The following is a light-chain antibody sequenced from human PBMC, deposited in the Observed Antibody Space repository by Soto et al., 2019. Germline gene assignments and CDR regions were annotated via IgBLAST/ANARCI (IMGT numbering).Light chain of an antibody. Sequence: DIQMTQSPSTLSASVGDRVTITCRASQRISSWLAWYQQKPGKAPKLLIYDASSLESGVPSRFIGSGSGTEFTLTISSLQPDDFAAYYCQQYNSYSPETFGQGTKVEIK. V-gene: IGKV1-5*01. CDR3: QQYNSYSPET. CDR1: QRISSW. CDR2: DAS. J-gene: IGKJ1*01.